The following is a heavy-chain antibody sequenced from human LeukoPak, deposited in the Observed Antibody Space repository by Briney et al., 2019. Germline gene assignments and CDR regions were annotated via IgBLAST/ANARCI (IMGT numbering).Heavy chain of an antibody. CDR2: INPNSGGT. V-gene: IGHV1-2*02. CDR1: GYTFTGYY. D-gene: IGHD3-10*01. J-gene: IGHJ6*03. Sequence: ASVKVSCKASGYTFTGYYMHWVRQAPGQGLEWMGWINPNSGGTKYAQKFQGRVTMTRDTSISTAYMELSRLRSDDTAVYYCARGLSYGSGSYSPGDYYYYMDVWGKGTTVTVSS. CDR3: ARGLSYGSGSYSPGDYYYYMDV.